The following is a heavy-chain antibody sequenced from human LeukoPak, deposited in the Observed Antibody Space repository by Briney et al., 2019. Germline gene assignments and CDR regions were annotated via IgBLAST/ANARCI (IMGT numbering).Heavy chain of an antibody. V-gene: IGHV3-23*01. D-gene: IGHD3-16*01. Sequence: GGSLRLSCEASVLTFSSYAMSWVRQAPGKGLEWVSGIIDSGDITYYANSVKGRFTISRDNSKNTLYLQMNSLRAEDTAVYYCAKLGGQEVYNYYVGVWGKGTTVAVSS. CDR3: AKLGGQEVYNYYVGV. CDR1: VLTFSSYA. CDR2: IIDSGDIT. J-gene: IGHJ6*03.